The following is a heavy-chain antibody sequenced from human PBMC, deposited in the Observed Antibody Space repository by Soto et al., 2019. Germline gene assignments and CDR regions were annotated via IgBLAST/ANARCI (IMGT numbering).Heavy chain of an antibody. CDR1: GFTFSSYE. J-gene: IGHJ3*02. CDR2: ISSSGSTI. V-gene: IGHV3-48*03. Sequence: GGSLRLSCAASGFTFSSYEMSWVRQAPGKGLEWVSYISSSGSTIYYADSVKGRFTTSRDNAKNSLYLQMNSLRAEDTAVYYCARERRPGIAVAGNAFDIWGQGTMVTVSS. CDR3: ARERRPGIAVAGNAFDI. D-gene: IGHD6-19*01.